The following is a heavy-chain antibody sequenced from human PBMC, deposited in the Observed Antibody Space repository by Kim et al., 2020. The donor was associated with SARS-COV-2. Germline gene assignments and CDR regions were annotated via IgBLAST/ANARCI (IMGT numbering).Heavy chain of an antibody. Sequence: KGRVTISVDTSKNQFSLKLSSVTAADTAVYYCARSYCSSTSCYLGDAFDIWGQGTMVTVSS. J-gene: IGHJ3*02. D-gene: IGHD2-2*01. V-gene: IGHV4-59*01. CDR3: ARSYCSSTSCYLGDAFDI.